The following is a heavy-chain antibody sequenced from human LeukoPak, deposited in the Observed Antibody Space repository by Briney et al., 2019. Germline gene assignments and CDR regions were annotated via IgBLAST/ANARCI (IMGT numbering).Heavy chain of an antibody. J-gene: IGHJ4*02. CDR1: GYTFTGYY. Sequence: ASVKVSCKASGYTFTGYYMHWVRQAPGQGLEWMGWINPNSGGTNYAQKFQGRVTMTRDTSISTAYMELSRLRSDDTAVYYCARARYCTNGVRYGVVDYWGQGTLVTVSS. V-gene: IGHV1-2*02. D-gene: IGHD2-8*01. CDR2: INPNSGGT. CDR3: ARARYCTNGVRYGVVDY.